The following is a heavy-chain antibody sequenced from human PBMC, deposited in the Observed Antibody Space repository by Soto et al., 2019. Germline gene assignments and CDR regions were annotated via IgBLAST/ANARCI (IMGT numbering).Heavy chain of an antibody. D-gene: IGHD4-17*01. V-gene: IGHV5-10-1*01. CDR3: ARHPTTVVTPVYYYGMDV. Sequence: PGESLKISCKGSGYSFTSYWISWVRQMPGKGLEWMGRIDPSDSYTNYSPSFQGHVTISADKSISTAYLQWSSLKASDTAMYYCARHPTTVVTPVYYYGMDVWGQGTTVTVSS. CDR2: IDPSDSYT. J-gene: IGHJ6*02. CDR1: GYSFTSYW.